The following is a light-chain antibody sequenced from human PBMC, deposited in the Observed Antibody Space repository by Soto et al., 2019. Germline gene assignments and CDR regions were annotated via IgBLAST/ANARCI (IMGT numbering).Light chain of an antibody. J-gene: IGLJ3*02. CDR2: YNN. CDR3: AAWDDSLYGWV. CDR1: SSNIGSNT. V-gene: IGLV1-44*01. Sequence: QCVLTQPPSAYGTPGQRVTISCSRSSSNIGSNTVNWYQQLPGTAPTLLIYYNNQRPSGVPDRFSGSKSGTSASLAISGLQSEDEAHYYCAAWDDSLYGWVFGGGTQLTV.